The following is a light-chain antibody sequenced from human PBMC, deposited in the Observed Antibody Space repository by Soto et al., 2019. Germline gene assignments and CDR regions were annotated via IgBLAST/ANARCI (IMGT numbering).Light chain of an antibody. V-gene: IGLV1-44*01. J-gene: IGLJ1*01. CDR2: SFN. Sequence: QSVLTQPPSASGTPGQRLTISCSLISSNIGTNTVNWYQQLPGTAPKLLIYSFNERPSGVPDRFSGSKSGTSGSLAIRGLRFEDEADYYCAAWDDTLHAYVFGTGTKVTVL. CDR1: SSNIGTNT. CDR3: AAWDDTLHAYV.